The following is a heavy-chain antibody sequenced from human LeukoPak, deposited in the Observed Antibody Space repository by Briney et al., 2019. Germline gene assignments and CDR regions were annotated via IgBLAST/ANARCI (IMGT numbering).Heavy chain of an antibody. CDR1: GFTFSSYD. V-gene: IGHV3-13*01. Sequence: GGSLRLSCAASGFTFSSYDMHWVRQATGKGLEWVSAIGTAGDTYYPGSVKGRFTISRENAKNSLYPQMNSLRAGDTAVYYCAREGSSGWIDYWGQGTLVTVSS. J-gene: IGHJ4*02. CDR2: IGTAGDT. CDR3: AREGSSGWIDY. D-gene: IGHD6-19*01.